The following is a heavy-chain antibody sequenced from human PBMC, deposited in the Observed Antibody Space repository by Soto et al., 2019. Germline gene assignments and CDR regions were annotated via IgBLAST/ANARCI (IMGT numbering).Heavy chain of an antibody. CDR1: GGSISSYY. J-gene: IGHJ4*02. CDR3: ARDRGWNYEFDY. D-gene: IGHD1-7*01. Sequence: SETLSLTCTVSGGSISSYYWSWIRQPPGKGLEWIGYIYYSGSTNYNPSLKSRVTISVDTSKNQFSLKLSSVTAADTAVYYCARDRGWNYEFDYWGQGTLVTVSS. V-gene: IGHV4-59*01. CDR2: IYYSGST.